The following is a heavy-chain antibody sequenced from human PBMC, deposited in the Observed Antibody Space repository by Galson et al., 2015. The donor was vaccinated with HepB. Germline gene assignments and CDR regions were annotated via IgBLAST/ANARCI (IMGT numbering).Heavy chain of an antibody. D-gene: IGHD3-22*01. Sequence: ETLSLTCAVSGGSISSSNWGSWVRQPPGKGLEWIGEIYHSGSTNYNPSLKSRVTISVDKSKNQFSLKLSSVTAADTAVYYCARSGGGYYQPTPLDYWGQGTLVTVSS. J-gene: IGHJ4*02. CDR3: ARSGGGYYQPTPLDY. V-gene: IGHV4-4*02. CDR2: IYHSGST. CDR1: GGSISSSNW.